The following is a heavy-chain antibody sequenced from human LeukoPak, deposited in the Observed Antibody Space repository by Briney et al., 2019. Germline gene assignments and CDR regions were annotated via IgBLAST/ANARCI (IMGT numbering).Heavy chain of an antibody. D-gene: IGHD3-16*02. CDR2: INHSGST. J-gene: IGHJ4*02. CDR1: NGSFSGYY. V-gene: IGHV4-34*01. Sequence: PSETLSLTCAVYNGSFSGYYWTWIRQPPGKGLEWIGEINHSGSTNYNPSLKSRVTISVDTSKNQFSLKLSSVTAADTAVYYCARTPISPIYDYVWGSYRSSLFDYWGQGTLVTVSS. CDR3: ARTPISPIYDYVWGSYRSSLFDY.